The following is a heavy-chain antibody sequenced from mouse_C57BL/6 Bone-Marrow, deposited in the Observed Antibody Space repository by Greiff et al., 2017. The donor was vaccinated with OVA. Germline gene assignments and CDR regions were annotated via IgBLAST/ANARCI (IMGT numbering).Heavy chain of an antibody. CDR2: IWSGGST. Sequence: VHLVESGPGLVQPSQSLSITCTVSGFSLTSYGVHWVRQSPGKGLEWLGVIWSGGSTDYNAAFISRLSISKDNSKSQVFFKMNSLQADDTAIYYCANYDGYYYYAMDYWGQGTSVTVSS. CDR1: GFSLTSYG. J-gene: IGHJ4*01. CDR3: ANYDGYYYYAMDY. V-gene: IGHV2-2*01. D-gene: IGHD2-3*01.